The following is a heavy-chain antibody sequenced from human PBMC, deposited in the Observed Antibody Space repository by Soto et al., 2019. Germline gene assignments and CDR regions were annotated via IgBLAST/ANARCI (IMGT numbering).Heavy chain of an antibody. V-gene: IGHV3-23*01. CDR2: ISGSGGST. J-gene: IGHJ4*02. CDR1: GFTFSSYA. CDR3: AKAPRYCSGGSCHYFDY. Sequence: GESLKISCAASGFTFSSYAMSWVRQAPGKGLEWVSAISGSGGSTYYADSVKGRFTISRDNSKNTLYLQMNSLRAEDTAVYYCAKAPRYCSGGSCHYFDYWGQGTLVTVSS. D-gene: IGHD2-15*01.